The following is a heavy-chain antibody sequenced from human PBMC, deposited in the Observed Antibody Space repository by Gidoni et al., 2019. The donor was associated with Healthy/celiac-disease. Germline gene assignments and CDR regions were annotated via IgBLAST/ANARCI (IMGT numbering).Heavy chain of an antibody. D-gene: IGHD6-19*01. CDR3: AKGLGWCDY. V-gene: IGHV3-23*01. J-gene: IGHJ4*02. CDR1: GFTFSSYA. CDR2: ISGSVGST. Sequence: EVQLLESGGGLVQPGGALRLCCAASGFTFSSYAMSWVRQAAGKGLEWVSAISGSVGSTYYADSVKGRFTISRDISKNTLYLQMNSLGAEDTAVYYCAKGLGWCDYWGQGTLVTVSS.